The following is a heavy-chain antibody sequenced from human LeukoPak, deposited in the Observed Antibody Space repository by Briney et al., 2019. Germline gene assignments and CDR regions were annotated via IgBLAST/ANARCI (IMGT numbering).Heavy chain of an antibody. CDR2: ISSSSSYI. CDR1: GFTFSSYS. CDR3: ARLTGTSDY. J-gene: IGHJ4*02. Sequence: GGSLRLSCAASGFTFSSYSMNWVRQAPGKGLEWASSISSSSSYIYYADSVKGRFTIFRDNAKNSLYLQMNSLRAEDTAVYYCARLTGTSDYWGQGTLVTVSS. D-gene: IGHD7-27*01. V-gene: IGHV3-21*01.